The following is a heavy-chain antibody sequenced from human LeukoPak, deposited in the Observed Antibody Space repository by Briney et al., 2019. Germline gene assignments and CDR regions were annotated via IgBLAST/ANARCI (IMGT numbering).Heavy chain of an antibody. CDR2: IKQDGSEK. CDR1: RFTFSSYW. V-gene: IGHV3-7*01. J-gene: IGHJ4*02. D-gene: IGHD1-26*01. CDR3: ARGRWELLLYYFDY. Sequence: GGSLRLSCAASRFTFSSYWMSWVRQAPGKGLEWVANIKQDGSEKYYVDSVKGRFTISRDNAKNSLYLQMNSLRAEDTAVYYCARGRWELLLYYFDYWGQGTLVTVSS.